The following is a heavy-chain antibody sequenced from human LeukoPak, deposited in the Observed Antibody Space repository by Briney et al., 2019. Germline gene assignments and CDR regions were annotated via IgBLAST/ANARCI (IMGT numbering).Heavy chain of an antibody. D-gene: IGHD5-18*01. CDR2: IYTSGST. CDR3: ATLGYSYGTDY. J-gene: IGHJ4*02. V-gene: IGHV4-4*07. Sequence: PSETLSLTCTVSDDSITMYYWTWIRQPAGKGLEWIGRIYTSGSTNYNPSLKSRVTISVDTSKNQFSLKLSSVTAADTAVYYCATLGYSYGTDYWGQGTLVTVST. CDR1: DDSITMYY.